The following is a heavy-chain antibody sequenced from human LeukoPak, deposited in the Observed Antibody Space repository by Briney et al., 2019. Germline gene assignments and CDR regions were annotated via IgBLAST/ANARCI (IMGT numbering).Heavy chain of an antibody. CDR2: IYTSRST. CDR3: AREGDIPGSHPSSYYYYMDV. Sequence: SETLSLTCTVSGGSISSYYWSWIRQPAGKGLEWIGRIYTSRSTNYNPSLKSRVTMSVDTSKNQFSLTLPSVTAADTAVYFCAREGDIPGSHPSSYYYYMDVWGKGTAVTVSS. V-gene: IGHV4-4*07. D-gene: IGHD2-2*01. J-gene: IGHJ6*03. CDR1: GGSISSYY.